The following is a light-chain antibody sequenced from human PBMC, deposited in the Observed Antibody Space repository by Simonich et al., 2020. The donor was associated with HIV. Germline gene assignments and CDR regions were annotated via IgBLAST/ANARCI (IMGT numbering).Light chain of an antibody. J-gene: IGKJ5*01. CDR2: AAS. V-gene: IGKV1-39*01. CDR3: QQSYSTPRT. Sequence: DIQMTQSPSSLSASVGDRVPITCRASQSITTYLNWYQQKPGKAPKLLIDAASSLQSGVPSRFSGSGSGTDFTLTISSLQPEDFATYYCQQSYSTPRTFGQGTRLDIK. CDR1: QSITTY.